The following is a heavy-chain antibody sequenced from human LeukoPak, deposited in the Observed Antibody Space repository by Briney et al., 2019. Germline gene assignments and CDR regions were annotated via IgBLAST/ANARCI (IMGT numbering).Heavy chain of an antibody. V-gene: IGHV3-23*01. Sequence: GGTLRLSCAASGFTFSSYGMSWVRQAPGKGLEWVSAISGSGGSTYYADSVKGRFTISRDNAKNSLYLQMNSLRAEDTAVYYCAELGITMIGGVWGKGTAVTISS. D-gene: IGHD3-10*02. CDR3: AELGITMIGGV. CDR1: GFTFSSYG. J-gene: IGHJ6*04. CDR2: ISGSGGST.